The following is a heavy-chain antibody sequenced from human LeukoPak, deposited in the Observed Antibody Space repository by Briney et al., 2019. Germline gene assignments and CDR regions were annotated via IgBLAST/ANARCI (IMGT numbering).Heavy chain of an antibody. J-gene: IGHJ4*02. CDR3: ARRAGEYSHPYDY. Sequence: PGGSLRLSCTVSGFTVSSNSWSWVRQAPGKGLEWVSFIYSGGKTHSSDSVMGRFTISRDNSKNTLYLQMSSLRAEDTAIYYCARRAGEYSHPYDYWGQGTLVTVSS. D-gene: IGHD2-15*01. V-gene: IGHV3-53*01. CDR1: GFTVSSNS. CDR2: IYSGGKT.